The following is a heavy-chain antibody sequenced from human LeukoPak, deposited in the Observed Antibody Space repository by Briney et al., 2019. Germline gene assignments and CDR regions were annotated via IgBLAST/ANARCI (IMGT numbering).Heavy chain of an antibody. CDR2: ISSSGSTI. Sequence: GGSLRLSCAASGFTFSSYEMNWVRQAPGKGLEWVSYISSSGSTIYCADSVKGRFTISRDNAKNSLYLQMNSLRAEDTAVYYCARGSRITMIVVVIYWGQGTLVTVSS. V-gene: IGHV3-48*03. CDR1: GFTFSSYE. CDR3: ARGSRITMIVVVIY. D-gene: IGHD3-22*01. J-gene: IGHJ4*02.